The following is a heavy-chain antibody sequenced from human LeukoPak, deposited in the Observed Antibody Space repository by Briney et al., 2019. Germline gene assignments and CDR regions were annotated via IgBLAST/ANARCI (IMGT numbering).Heavy chain of an antibody. D-gene: IGHD4-17*01. CDR2: IDSNSGGT. CDR3: ARGGNIYGDYYFDY. CDR1: GYTFTGFH. V-gene: IGHV1-2*02. J-gene: IGHJ4*02. Sequence: ASVKVSCKASGYTFTGFHMHWVRQALGQGLEWMGWIDSNSGGTSYAQTFQGRVTMTRDTSISTAYMELSEMRSDDTAVYYCARGGNIYGDYYFDYWGQGTLVTVSS.